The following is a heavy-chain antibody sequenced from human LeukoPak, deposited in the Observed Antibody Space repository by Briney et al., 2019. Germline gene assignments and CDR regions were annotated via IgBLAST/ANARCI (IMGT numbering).Heavy chain of an antibody. J-gene: IGHJ4*02. CDR1: GFTFSSFA. D-gene: IGHD6-19*01. V-gene: IGHV3-30*04. CDR3: ARDSDFAVAGTTPFDY. CDR2: ISYDGSNT. Sequence: GGSLRLSCAASGFTFSSFAMHWVRQAPGKGLEWVAVISYDGSNTYYADSVKGRLTISRDNSKNTLYLQKNSLRAKDTAVYYCARDSDFAVAGTTPFDYWGQGTLVTVSS.